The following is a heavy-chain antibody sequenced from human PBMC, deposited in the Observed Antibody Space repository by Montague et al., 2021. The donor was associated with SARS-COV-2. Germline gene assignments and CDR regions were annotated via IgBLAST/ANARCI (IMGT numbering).Heavy chain of an antibody. CDR2: ISTLDSYI. Sequence: SLRLSCAASGFAFSSYFMNWVRQAPGKGLEWVSSISTLDSYIYYADPVQGRFTISRDDAKNSLFLQLNSLRVEDTAVYYCARGGYYGSGSLLDSWGQGTLVTVSS. J-gene: IGHJ4*02. CDR1: GFAFSSYF. CDR3: ARGGYYGSGSLLDS. V-gene: IGHV3-21*06. D-gene: IGHD3-10*01.